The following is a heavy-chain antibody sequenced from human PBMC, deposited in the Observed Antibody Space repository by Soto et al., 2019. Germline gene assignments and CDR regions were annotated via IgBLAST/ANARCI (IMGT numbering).Heavy chain of an antibody. CDR2: ISGSGGST. J-gene: IGHJ4*02. CDR1: GFTFSSYA. D-gene: IGHD1-1*01. V-gene: IGHV3-23*01. CDR3: AKDTTTAGVLDY. Sequence: EVQLLESGGGLVQPGGSLRLSCAASGFTFSSYAMYWVRQAPGKGLEWVSAISGSGGSTYYADSVKGRFTISRDNSKNTLYLQMNSLRAEDTVVYYCAKDTTTAGVLDYWGQGTLVTVSS.